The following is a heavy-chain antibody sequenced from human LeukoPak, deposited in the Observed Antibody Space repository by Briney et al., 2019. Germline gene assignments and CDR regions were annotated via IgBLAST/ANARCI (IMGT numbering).Heavy chain of an antibody. CDR1: GYTFTSYD. Sequence: ASVKVSCKASGYTFTSYDINWVRQATGLGLEWMRWMNPSGGNTGYAQKFLGRVTMTRDTSIRTAYMELSNLRSEDTAVYYCARGCSGGSCNGMDVWGQGTTVTVSS. CDR3: ARGCSGGSCNGMDV. CDR2: MNPSGGNT. J-gene: IGHJ6*02. V-gene: IGHV1-8*02. D-gene: IGHD2-15*01.